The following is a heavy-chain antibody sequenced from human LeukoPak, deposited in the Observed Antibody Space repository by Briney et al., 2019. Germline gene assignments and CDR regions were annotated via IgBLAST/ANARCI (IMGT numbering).Heavy chain of an antibody. CDR1: GFTLDDYD. J-gene: IGHJ4*02. Sequence: GGSLRLSCAASGFTLDDYDIHWVRQAPGKGPEWVSSISSNSDTIAYAEPVKGRFTVSRDNTINSLYLQMDSLRVEDTALYYCLTSSFDHWGQGTLVTVSS. V-gene: IGHV3-9*01. CDR3: LTSSFDH. CDR2: ISSNSDTI.